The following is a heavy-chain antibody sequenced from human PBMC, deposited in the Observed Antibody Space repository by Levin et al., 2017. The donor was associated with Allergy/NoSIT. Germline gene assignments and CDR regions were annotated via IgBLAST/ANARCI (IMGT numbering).Heavy chain of an antibody. J-gene: IGHJ3*02. CDR3: AREGNLPVTIFGVESRHDFFDI. V-gene: IGHV1-69*13. CDR1: GGTFSSYG. D-gene: IGHD3-3*01. Sequence: SVKVSCKASGGTFSSYGISWVRQAPGQGLEWMGGIIPIFGAPNYAQRFQGRVTITADESTTTVYLVLRSLRSEDTDVYYCAREGNLPVTIFGVESRHDFFDIWGQGTVVTVSS. CDR2: IIPIFGAP.